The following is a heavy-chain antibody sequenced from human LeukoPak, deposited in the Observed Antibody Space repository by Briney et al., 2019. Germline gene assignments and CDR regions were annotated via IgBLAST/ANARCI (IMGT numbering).Heavy chain of an antibody. CDR1: GYTFTGYF. D-gene: IGHD2-2*01. Sequence: ASVKVSCKTSGYTFTGYFMHWVRQAPGQGLEWMGWINPNSGGTNYAQKFQGRVTMTRDTSISTAYMDLSRLRSDDTAVYYCASSATSVVVPAATDYYYYMDVWGKGTTVTVSS. V-gene: IGHV1-2*02. J-gene: IGHJ6*03. CDR2: INPNSGGT. CDR3: ASSATSVVVPAATDYYYYMDV.